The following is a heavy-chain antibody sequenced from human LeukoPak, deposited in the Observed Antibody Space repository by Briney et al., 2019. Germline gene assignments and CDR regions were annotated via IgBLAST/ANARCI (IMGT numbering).Heavy chain of an antibody. D-gene: IGHD3-3*01. CDR1: GFTFSSYA. CDR3: AKDPFWSGPYYMDV. CDR2: INHSGST. J-gene: IGHJ6*03. Sequence: GSLRLSCAASGFTFSSYAMSWVRQPPGKGLEWIGEINHSGSTNYNPSLKSRVTISVDTSKNQFSLKLSSVTAADTAVYYCAKDPFWSGPYYMDVWGKGTTVTVSS. V-gene: IGHV4-34*01.